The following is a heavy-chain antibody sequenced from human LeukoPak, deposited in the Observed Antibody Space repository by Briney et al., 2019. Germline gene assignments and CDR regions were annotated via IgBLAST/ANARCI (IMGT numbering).Heavy chain of an antibody. CDR1: GFTFSSYA. Sequence: PGRSLRLSCAASGFTFSSYAMSWVRQAPGKGLEWVSAISGSGGSTYYADSVKGRITISTDNSKNTLYLQSNRPKAADTAVYYCAKVPVRWIQLGIDYWGQGSLVTVSS. D-gene: IGHD5-18*01. CDR2: ISGSGGST. V-gene: IGHV3-23*01. CDR3: AKVPVRWIQLGIDY. J-gene: IGHJ4*02.